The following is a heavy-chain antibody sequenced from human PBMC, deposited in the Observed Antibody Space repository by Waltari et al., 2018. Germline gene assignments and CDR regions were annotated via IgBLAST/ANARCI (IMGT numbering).Heavy chain of an antibody. CDR1: GGTYSRDA. J-gene: IGHJ4*02. Sequence: QVQLVQSGAEGKKPESSVQVSCKASGGTYSRDAITWDRPAPGKGLEWRGGIISIFGTANYAQKFQGSVTITADESTSTAYMELSSLRSEDTAVYYCARDPSPGLGYQLLLYWGQGTLVTVSS. CDR2: IISIFGTA. CDR3: ARDPSPGLGYQLLLY. D-gene: IGHD2-2*01. V-gene: IGHV1-69*01.